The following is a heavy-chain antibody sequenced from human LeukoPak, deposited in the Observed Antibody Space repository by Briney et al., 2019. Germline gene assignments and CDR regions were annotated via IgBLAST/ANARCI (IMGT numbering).Heavy chain of an antibody. CDR3: AKPSSYYDILTGPAPSDY. Sequence: GGSLRLSCAASGFTFNNYAMNWVRQAPGKGLEWVSSISGGGETTYYADSAKGRFTISRDNSQNTLYLQMNSLRAEDTAVYYCAKPSSYYDILTGPAPSDYWGQGTLVTVSS. D-gene: IGHD3-9*01. V-gene: IGHV3-23*01. J-gene: IGHJ4*02. CDR1: GFTFNNYA. CDR2: ISGGGETT.